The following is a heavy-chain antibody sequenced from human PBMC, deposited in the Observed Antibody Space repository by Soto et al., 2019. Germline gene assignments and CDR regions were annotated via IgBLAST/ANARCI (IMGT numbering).Heavy chain of an antibody. CDR1: GGTFSSYA. V-gene: IGHV1-69*01. CDR2: IIPIFGTS. Sequence: QVQLVQSGAEVKKPGSSVKVSCKASGGTFSSYAISWVRQAPGQGLEWMGGIIPIFGTSNYAQTFQGRVTITADESTSTAYMELSSLRSEDTAVYYCAGYYYHSGGYLFYFDYWGQGTLVTVSS. J-gene: IGHJ4*02. D-gene: IGHD3-22*01. CDR3: AGYYYHSGGYLFYFDY.